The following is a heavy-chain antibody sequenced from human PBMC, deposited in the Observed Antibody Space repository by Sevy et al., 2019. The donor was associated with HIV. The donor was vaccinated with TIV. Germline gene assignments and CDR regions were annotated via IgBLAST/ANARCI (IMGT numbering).Heavy chain of an antibody. Sequence: GGSLRLSCAASGFSFSSHGMHWVRQAPGKGLEWQAVVSYDGNKRYYADSGKGRFTISRDNSKNTLYLQMNSLRAEDTAVYYCASDGGWYNYAPSDYWGQGTLVTVSS. J-gene: IGHJ4*02. V-gene: IGHV3-30*03. CDR3: ASDGGWYNYAPSDY. CDR1: GFSFSSHG. D-gene: IGHD1-1*01. CDR2: VSYDGNKR.